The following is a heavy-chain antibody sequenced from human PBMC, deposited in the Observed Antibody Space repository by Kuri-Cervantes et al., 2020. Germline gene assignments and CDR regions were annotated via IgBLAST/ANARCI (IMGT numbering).Heavy chain of an antibody. Sequence: GESLKISCAASGFTFSSYAMSWVRQAPGKGLEWVSAISGSGGSTYYADSVKGRFTISRDNSKNTLYLQMNSLRAEDTAVYYCARDRLGGYGMDVWGQGTTVTVSS. CDR2: ISGSGGST. D-gene: IGHD3-16*01. CDR1: GFTFSSYA. J-gene: IGHJ6*02. CDR3: ARDRLGGYGMDV. V-gene: IGHV3-23*01.